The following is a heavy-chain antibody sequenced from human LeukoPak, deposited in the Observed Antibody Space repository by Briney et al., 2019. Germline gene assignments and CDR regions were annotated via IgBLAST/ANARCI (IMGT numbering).Heavy chain of an antibody. CDR1: GFTFSSYA. D-gene: IGHD6-25*01. CDR3: AKVASGSLSGPLNY. CDR2: ISGSGGST. J-gene: IGHJ4*02. Sequence: PGRSLRLSCAASGFTFSSYAMSWVRQAPGKGLEWVSAISGSGGSTYYADSVKGRFTISRDNSKNTLYLQMNSLRAEDTAVYYCAKVASGSLSGPLNYWGQGTLVTVSS. V-gene: IGHV3-23*01.